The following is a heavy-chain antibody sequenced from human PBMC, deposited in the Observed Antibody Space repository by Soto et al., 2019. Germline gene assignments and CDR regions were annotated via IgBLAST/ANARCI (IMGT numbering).Heavy chain of an antibody. CDR3: ARGGRWFGELITPYYYYGMDV. V-gene: IGHV5-51*01. J-gene: IGHJ6*02. Sequence: PGESLKISCKGSGYSFTSYWIGWVRQMPGKGLEWMGIIYPGDSDTRYSPSFQGQVTISADKSISTAYLQWSSLKASDTAMYYCARGGRWFGELITPYYYYGMDVWGQGTTVTVSS. CDR1: GYSFTSYW. CDR2: IYPGDSDT. D-gene: IGHD3-10*01.